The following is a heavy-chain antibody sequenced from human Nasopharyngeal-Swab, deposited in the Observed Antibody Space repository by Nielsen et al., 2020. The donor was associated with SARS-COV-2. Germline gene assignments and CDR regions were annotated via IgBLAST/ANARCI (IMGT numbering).Heavy chain of an antibody. CDR2: INPDSGDT. V-gene: IGHV1-2*02. Sequence: WVRQALGQGLEWVGCINPDSGDTQYAQKFQGRVTVTSDRSRSTAYIDLSRLRSDDTAVYYCARDYYDNYDSDYWGQGTLVTVSS. D-gene: IGHD3-22*01. CDR3: ARDYYDNYDSDY. J-gene: IGHJ4*02.